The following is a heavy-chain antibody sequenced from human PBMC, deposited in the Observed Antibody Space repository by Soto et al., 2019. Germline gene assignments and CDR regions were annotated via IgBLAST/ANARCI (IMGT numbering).Heavy chain of an antibody. CDR2: TYYRSKWYN. V-gene: IGHV6-1*01. Sequence: QSQTLSLTCAISGDSVSSNSAAWNWIRQSPSRGLEWLGRTYYRSKWYNDYAVSVKSRITINPDTSKNQFSLQLNSVTPEDTAVYYCARWGPISLWTIGDAFDIWGQGTMVTVSS. CDR3: ARWGPISLWTIGDAFDI. J-gene: IGHJ3*02. CDR1: GDSVSSNSAA. D-gene: IGHD3-3*01.